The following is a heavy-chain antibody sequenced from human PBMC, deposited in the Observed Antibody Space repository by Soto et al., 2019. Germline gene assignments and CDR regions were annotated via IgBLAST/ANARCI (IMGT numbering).Heavy chain of an antibody. D-gene: IGHD3-16*01. Sequence: ASVKVPCKASGGTFSSYAISWVRQAPGQGLEWMGGIIPIFGTANYAQKFQGRVTITADESTSTAYMELSSLRSEDTAVYYCARELIRYYYYYYGMDVWGQGTTVTVS. CDR2: IIPIFGTA. V-gene: IGHV1-69*13. J-gene: IGHJ6*02. CDR3: ARELIRYYYYYYGMDV. CDR1: GGTFSSYA.